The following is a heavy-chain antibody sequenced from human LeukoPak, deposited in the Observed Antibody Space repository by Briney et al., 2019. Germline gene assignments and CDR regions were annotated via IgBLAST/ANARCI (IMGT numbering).Heavy chain of an antibody. D-gene: IGHD1-26*01. CDR3: ARGSGSYPYHFDY. CDR1: GFIFSNYW. J-gene: IGHJ4*02. CDR2: IKQDGSEK. V-gene: IGHV3-7*03. Sequence: PGGSLRLSCAASGFIFSNYWMSWVRQAPGKGLEWAASIKQDGSEKYYVDSVKGRFTISRDNAKNSLYLQMNSLRAEDTAVYYCARGSGSYPYHFDYWGQGTLVTVSS.